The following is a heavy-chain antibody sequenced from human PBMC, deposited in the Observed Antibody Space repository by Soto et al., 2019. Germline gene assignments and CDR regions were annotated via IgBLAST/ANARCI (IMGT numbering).Heavy chain of an antibody. D-gene: IGHD3-9*01. Sequence: ASVKVSCKASGYSFISFYMHWVRQAPGQGLEWMGIINPSGGSTSYAQKFQGRVTMTRDTSTSTVYMELSSLRSEDTAVYYCARDQGGLRYFDWLLEYYFDYWGQGTLVTVSS. CDR3: ARDQGGLRYFDWLLEYYFDY. J-gene: IGHJ4*02. CDR2: INPSGGST. V-gene: IGHV1-46*03. CDR1: GYSFISFY.